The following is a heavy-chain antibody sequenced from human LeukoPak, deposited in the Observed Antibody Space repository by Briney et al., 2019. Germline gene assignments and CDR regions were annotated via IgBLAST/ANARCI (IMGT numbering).Heavy chain of an antibody. Sequence: GGSLRLSCTTSGFTFGDYAVAWVRQAPGKGLEWVGFARNRAYGGATEYAVSAKGRFTISRDDSRNIAYLQMSGLQTDDTAVYYCSRGSIENGSGWYIDYWGQGTLVTVSS. V-gene: IGHV3-49*04. J-gene: IGHJ4*02. CDR2: ARNRAYGGAT. D-gene: IGHD6-19*01. CDR1: GFTFGDYA. CDR3: SRGSIENGSGWYIDY.